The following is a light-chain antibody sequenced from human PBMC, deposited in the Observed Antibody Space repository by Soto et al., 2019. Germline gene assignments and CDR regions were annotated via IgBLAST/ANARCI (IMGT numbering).Light chain of an antibody. V-gene: IGKV1-9*01. J-gene: IGKJ5*01. CDR2: AAY. Sequence: IQLTQSPSSLSASVGDRVTITCRASQGISSYLAWYQPKPGKAHKLLIYAAYTLQSGVQSRFSGSGSGTDFTLTTRSLQPEDFATYYCKQLNSYPITFGQGTRLEIK. CDR1: QGISSY. CDR3: KQLNSYPIT.